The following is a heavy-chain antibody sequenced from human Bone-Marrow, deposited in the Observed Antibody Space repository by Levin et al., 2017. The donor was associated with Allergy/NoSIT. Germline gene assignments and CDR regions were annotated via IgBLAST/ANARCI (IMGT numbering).Heavy chain of an antibody. D-gene: IGHD2-2*01. CDR3: ARGRDCSSTSCYPHGFDY. V-gene: IGHV4-34*01. J-gene: IGHJ4*02. CDR2: INHSGST. CDR1: GGSFSGYY. Sequence: RASETLSLTCAVYGGSFSGYYWSWIRQPPGKGLEWIGEINHSGSTNYNPSLKSRVTISVDTSKNQFSLKLSSVTAADTAVYYCARGRDCSSTSCYPHGFDYWGQGTLVTVSS.